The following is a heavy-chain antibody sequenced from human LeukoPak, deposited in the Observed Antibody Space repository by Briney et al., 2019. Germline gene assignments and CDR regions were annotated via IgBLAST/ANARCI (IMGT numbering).Heavy chain of an antibody. CDR1: GGTFSSYA. J-gene: IGHJ5*02. V-gene: IGHV1-69*06. CDR3: ARVSLDAVTRGSTTTVPYNWFDP. D-gene: IGHD5-18*01. CDR2: IIPIFGTP. Sequence: SVKVSCKASGGTFSSYAINWVRQAPGQGLEWMGGIIPIFGTPNYAQKFQGRVTITADKSTTIAYMELSSLRSDDTAVYYCARVSLDAVTRGSTTTVPYNWFDPWGQGTLVTVSS.